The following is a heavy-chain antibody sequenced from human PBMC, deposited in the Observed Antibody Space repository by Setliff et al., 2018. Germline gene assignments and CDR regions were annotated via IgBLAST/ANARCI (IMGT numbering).Heavy chain of an antibody. Sequence: ETLSLTCTVSGGSISSSTYYWGWIRQPPGKGLEWVSAISGSGGSTYYADSVKGRFTISRDNSKNTLYLQMNSLRAEDTAVYYCAKSGSSSSWSLYYYYYMDVWGKGTTVTVSS. J-gene: IGHJ6*03. CDR2: ISGSGGST. CDR3: AKSGSSSSWSLYYYYYMDV. D-gene: IGHD6-13*01. V-gene: IGHV3-23*01. CDR1: GGSISSSTYY.